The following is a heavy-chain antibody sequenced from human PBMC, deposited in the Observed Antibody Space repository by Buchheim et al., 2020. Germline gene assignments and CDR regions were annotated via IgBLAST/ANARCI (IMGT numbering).Heavy chain of an antibody. V-gene: IGHV3-30-3*01. Sequence: QVQLVESGGGVVQPGRSLRLSCEASGFTFRTYAMHWVRQAPGRGLEWVAATSSDGIFKYYADSVKGRFTISRDNSKNTLYLEMSSLRAEDTAVYYCAKKGHVGGSTDVFDIWGQGT. CDR2: TSSDGIFK. CDR3: AKKGHVGGSTDVFDI. J-gene: IGHJ3*02. CDR1: GFTFRTYA. D-gene: IGHD4-23*01.